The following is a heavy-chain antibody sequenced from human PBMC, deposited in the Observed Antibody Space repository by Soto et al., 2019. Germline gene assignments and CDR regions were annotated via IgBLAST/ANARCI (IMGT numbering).Heavy chain of an antibody. CDR1: GFPFSSYG. D-gene: IGHD6-19*01. Sequence: GGSLRLSCAASGFPFSSYGMHWARQAPGKGLEWVAVISYDGSNKYYADSVKGRFTISRDTSKNTLYLQMNSLRAEDTAMYYSAKDYGSGCDWLRVGDASDIWGQGTMVTVSS. CDR2: ISYDGSNK. J-gene: IGHJ3*02. V-gene: IGHV3-30*18. CDR3: AKDYGSGCDWLRVGDASDI.